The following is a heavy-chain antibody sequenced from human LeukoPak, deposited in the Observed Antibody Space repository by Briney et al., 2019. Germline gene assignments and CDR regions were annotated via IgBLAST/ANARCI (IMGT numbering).Heavy chain of an antibody. V-gene: IGHV4-34*01. CDR2: INHTGTT. CDR1: GGSFSDYY. CDR3: ARDTYYYGSGSYYNAD. D-gene: IGHD3-10*01. Sequence: SETLSLTCAVYGGSFSDYYWNWIRQSPGKGLEWIGEINHTGTTNYNPSLKSPVTISVDTSKNQFSLKLSSVTAADTAVYYCARDTYYYGSGSYYNADWGQGTLVTVSS. J-gene: IGHJ4*02.